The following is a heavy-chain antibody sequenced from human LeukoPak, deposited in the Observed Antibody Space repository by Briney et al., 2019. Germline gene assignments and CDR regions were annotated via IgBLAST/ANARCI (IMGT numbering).Heavy chain of an antibody. Sequence: SVKVSCKASGGTFSSYAISWVRQAPGQGLEWMGRIIPILGIANYAQKFQGRVTITADKSTNTAYMELSSLRSEDTAVYYCARGYYDSSGYANYFDYWGQGTLVTVSS. V-gene: IGHV1-69*04. J-gene: IGHJ4*02. D-gene: IGHD3-22*01. CDR1: GGTFSSYA. CDR3: ARGYYDSSGYANYFDY. CDR2: IIPILGIA.